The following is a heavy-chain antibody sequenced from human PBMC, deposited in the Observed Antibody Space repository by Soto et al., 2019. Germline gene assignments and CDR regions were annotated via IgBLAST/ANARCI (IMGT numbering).Heavy chain of an antibody. V-gene: IGHV3-64D*08. Sequence: GGSLRLSCSASGFTFNSLAMHWVRQAPGKGLEYVSSISHNGATTYYADSVKGRFIISRDNSKNSLFLQMSSLRPEDTAVYYCVKDRAIDYWGQGTLVTVSS. CDR3: VKDRAIDY. J-gene: IGHJ4*01. CDR2: ISHNGATT. D-gene: IGHD3-10*01. CDR1: GFTFNSLA.